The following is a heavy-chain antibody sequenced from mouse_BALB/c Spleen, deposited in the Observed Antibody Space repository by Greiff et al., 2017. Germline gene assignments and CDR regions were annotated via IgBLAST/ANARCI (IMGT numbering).Heavy chain of an antibody. D-gene: IGHD2-3*01. CDR2: ISSGSSTI. J-gene: IGHJ4*01. CDR1: GFTFSSFG. Sequence: DVQLVESGGGLVQPGGSRKLSCAASGFTFSSFGMHWVRQAPEKGLEWVAYISSGSSTIYYADTVKGRFTISRDNPKNTLFLQMTSLRSEDTAMYYCARWGRNGYYEGYYAMDYWGQGTSVTVSS. V-gene: IGHV5-17*02. CDR3: ARWGRNGYYEGYYAMDY.